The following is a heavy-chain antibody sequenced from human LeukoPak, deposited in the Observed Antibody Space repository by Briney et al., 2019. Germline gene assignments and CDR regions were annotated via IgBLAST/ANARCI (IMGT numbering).Heavy chain of an antibody. CDR3: ATVIYGGSSSPGLKDAFDI. V-gene: IGHV1-24*01. J-gene: IGHJ3*02. CDR2: FDPEDGET. Sequence: ASVKVSCKVSGYTLTELSMHWVRQAPGKGLEWMGGFDPEDGETIYAQKFQGRVTMTEDTSTDTAYMELSSLRSEDTAVYYCATVIYGGSSSPGLKDAFDIGGKGTMVT. D-gene: IGHD1-26*01. CDR1: GYTLTELS.